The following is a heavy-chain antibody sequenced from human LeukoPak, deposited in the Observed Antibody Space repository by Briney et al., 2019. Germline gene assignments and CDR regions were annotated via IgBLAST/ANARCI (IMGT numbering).Heavy chain of an antibody. V-gene: IGHV4-59*08. D-gene: IGHD4-17*01. CDR3: ARTNGDYGGYYFDY. Sequence: SETLSLTCTVSGGSISSYYWSWIRQPPGKGLEWIGYIYYSGSTNYNPSLKSRVAISVDTSKNQFSLKLSSVTAADTAVYYCARTNGDYGGYYFDYWGQGTLVTVSS. CDR1: GGSISSYY. CDR2: IYYSGST. J-gene: IGHJ4*02.